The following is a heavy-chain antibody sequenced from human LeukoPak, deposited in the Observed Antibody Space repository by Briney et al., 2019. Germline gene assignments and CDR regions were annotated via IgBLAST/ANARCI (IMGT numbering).Heavy chain of an antibody. CDR1: GFTFSDYY. J-gene: IGHJ4*02. CDR3: ARDLGRYYDSSGYRPFDY. CDR2: ISSSGSTI. V-gene: IGHV3-11*04. D-gene: IGHD3-22*01. Sequence: GGSLRLSCAASGFTFSDYYMSWIRQAPGKGLEWVSYISSSGSTIYYADSVKGRFTISRDNAKNSLYLQMNSLRAEDTAVYYCARDLGRYYDSSGYRPFDYWGQGTLVTVSS.